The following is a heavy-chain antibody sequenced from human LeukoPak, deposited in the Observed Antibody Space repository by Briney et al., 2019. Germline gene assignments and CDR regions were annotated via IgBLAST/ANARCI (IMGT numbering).Heavy chain of an antibody. V-gene: IGHV4-30-4*01. Sequence: SQTLSLTCTVSGGSISSGDYSWSWIRQPPGKGLEWIGYIYYSGSTYYNPSLKSRVTISVDTSKNQFSLKLSSVTAADTAVYYCARGRVGDFWSGFPDWFDPWGQGTLVTVSS. D-gene: IGHD3-3*01. J-gene: IGHJ5*02. CDR3: ARGRVGDFWSGFPDWFDP. CDR2: IYYSGST. CDR1: GGSISSGDYS.